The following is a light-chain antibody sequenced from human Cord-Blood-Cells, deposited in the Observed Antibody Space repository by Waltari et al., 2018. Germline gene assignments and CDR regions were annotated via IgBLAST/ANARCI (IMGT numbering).Light chain of an antibody. CDR2: GAS. J-gene: IGKJ2*01. Sequence: EIVMTQSPATLSVSPGERATLSCRASQSVSSNLAWYQQKPGQAPRLLIYGASTRATGIPAMFSVSGSGTEFTLTISSLQSEDFAVYYCQQYNNWPPYTFGQGTKLEIK. CDR3: QQYNNWPPYT. V-gene: IGKV3-15*01. CDR1: QSVSSN.